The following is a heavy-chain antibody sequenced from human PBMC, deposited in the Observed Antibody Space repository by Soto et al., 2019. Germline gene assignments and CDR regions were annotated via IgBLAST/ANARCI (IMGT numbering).Heavy chain of an antibody. CDR2: ISGSGGST. CDR3: AKTSTYYDFWSGYYPPTGMDV. J-gene: IGHJ6*02. Sequence: PGGSLRLSCAASGFTFSSYAMIWVLQAPGKGLEWVSAISGSGGSTYYADSVKGRFTISRDNSKNTLYLQMNSLRAEDTAVYYCAKTSTYYDFWSGYYPPTGMDVWGQGTTVTVSS. V-gene: IGHV3-23*01. D-gene: IGHD3-3*01. CDR1: GFTFSSYA.